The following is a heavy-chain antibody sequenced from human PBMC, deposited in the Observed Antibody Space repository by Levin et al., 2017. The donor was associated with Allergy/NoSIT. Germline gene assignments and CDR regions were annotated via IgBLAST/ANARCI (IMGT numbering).Heavy chain of an antibody. CDR2: INPNSGGT. CDR3: ARERRSRARQTYYMDV. J-gene: IGHJ6*03. D-gene: IGHD3-10*01. V-gene: IGHV1-2*02. Sequence: GGSLRLSCKASGYTFTGYYMHWVRQAPGQGLEWMGWINPNSGGTNYAQKFQGRVTMTRDTSISTAYMELSRLRSDDTAVYYCARERRSRARQTYYMDVWGKGTTVTVSS. CDR1: GYTFTGYY.